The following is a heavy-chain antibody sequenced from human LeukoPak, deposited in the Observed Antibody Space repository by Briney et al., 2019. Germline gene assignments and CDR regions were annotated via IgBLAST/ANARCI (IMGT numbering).Heavy chain of an antibody. Sequence: PSGTLSLTCAVSGGSISSSNWWSWVRQPPGKGLEWIGEIYHSGSTNYNPSLKSRVTISVDTSKNQFSLKLSSVTAADTAVYYCARGYRYYYGSGSHNDYWGQGTLVTVSS. CDR2: IYHSGST. D-gene: IGHD3-10*01. J-gene: IGHJ4*02. CDR3: ARGYRYYYGSGSHNDY. V-gene: IGHV4-4*02. CDR1: GGSISSSNW.